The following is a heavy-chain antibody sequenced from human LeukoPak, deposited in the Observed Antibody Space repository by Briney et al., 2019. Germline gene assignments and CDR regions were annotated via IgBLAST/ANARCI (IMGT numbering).Heavy chain of an antibody. CDR1: GGSFSDGTYY. J-gene: IGHJ4*02. CDR3: ARRRDVWFGETPTYYFDY. Sequence: SETLSLTCTVSGGSFSDGTYYWAWIRQPPGKTLEWIGNIFYGGTTGTNYYNPSLRSRLTLSLDTSKNQFSLELSSVTAADSAIYFCARRRDVWFGETPTYYFDYWGQGSLVTVFS. D-gene: IGHD3-10*01. V-gene: IGHV4-39*01. CDR2: IFYGGTTGTN.